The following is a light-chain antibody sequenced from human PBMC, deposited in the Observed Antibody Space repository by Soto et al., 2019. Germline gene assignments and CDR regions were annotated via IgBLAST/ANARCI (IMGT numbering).Light chain of an antibody. CDR1: QYINRR. CDR3: QQYKITSHT. J-gene: IGKJ1*01. V-gene: IGKV1-5*03. Sequence: DIQMTQSPSTLAASVGVTVTITCRASQYINRRLAWYQQRPGKAPKLLIYEASTLETGVPSRFSGSGSGTEFTLTISSLQPDDIATYYCQQYKITSHTFGQGTKVEI. CDR2: EAS.